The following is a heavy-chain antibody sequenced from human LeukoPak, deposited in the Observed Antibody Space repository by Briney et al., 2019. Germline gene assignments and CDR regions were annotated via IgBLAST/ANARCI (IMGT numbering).Heavy chain of an antibody. CDR2: ISSSSSYI. CDR1: GFTFSNYW. CDR3: ARDLSWLRELGYFQH. V-gene: IGHV3-21*01. D-gene: IGHD6-19*01. J-gene: IGHJ1*01. Sequence: PGGSLRLSCAASGFTFSNYWMNWVRQAPGKGLEWVSSISSSSSYIYYADSVKGRFTISRDNAKNSLYLQMNSLRAEDTAVYYCARDLSWLRELGYFQHWGQGTLVTVSS.